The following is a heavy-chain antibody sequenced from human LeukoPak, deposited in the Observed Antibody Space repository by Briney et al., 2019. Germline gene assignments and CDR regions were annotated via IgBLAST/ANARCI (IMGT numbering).Heavy chain of an antibody. V-gene: IGHV3-23*01. CDR3: ARERGGGVFTNFDH. CDR1: GFIPSNYA. CDR2: ISGGDDIT. D-gene: IGHD2-8*01. Sequence: GGSLRLSCAASGFIPSNYAMSWVRQAPGKGLEWVSAISGGDDITFYADSVRGRFTISRDYSKNTLYLQVNSLGAGDTAVYYCARERGGGVFTNFDHWGQGTLVTVSS. J-gene: IGHJ5*02.